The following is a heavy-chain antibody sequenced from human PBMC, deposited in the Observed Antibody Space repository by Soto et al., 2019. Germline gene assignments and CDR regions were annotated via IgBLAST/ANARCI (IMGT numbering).Heavy chain of an antibody. J-gene: IGHJ5*02. CDR3: ARLSLSDNYDFWSGFPDGIDP. CDR2: IYYSGST. CDR1: GGSISSGGYY. Sequence: SETLSLTCTVSGGSISSGGYYWSWIRQHPGKGLEWIGYIYYSGSTYYNPSLKSRVTISVDTSKNQFSLKLSSVTAADTAVYYCARLSLSDNYDFWSGFPDGIDPWGQGTLVTVSS. D-gene: IGHD3-3*01. V-gene: IGHV4-31*03.